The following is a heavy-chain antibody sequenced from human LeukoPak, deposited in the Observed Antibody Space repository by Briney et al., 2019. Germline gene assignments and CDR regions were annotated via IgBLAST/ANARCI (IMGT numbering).Heavy chain of an antibody. Sequence: PGGSLRLSCAASGFTFSRYGMHWVRQAPGKGLEWVAVIWYDGSNKYYADSVKGRFTISRDNSQNTLYLQMNSLRAEDTAVYYCARADLGYCSSTSCHGGYWGQGTLVTVSS. CDR2: IWYDGSNK. D-gene: IGHD2-2*01. CDR3: ARADLGYCSSTSCHGGY. CDR1: GFTFSRYG. V-gene: IGHV3-33*01. J-gene: IGHJ4*02.